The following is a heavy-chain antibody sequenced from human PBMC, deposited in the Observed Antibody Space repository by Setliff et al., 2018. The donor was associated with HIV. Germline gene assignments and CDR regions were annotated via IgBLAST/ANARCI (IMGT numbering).Heavy chain of an antibody. V-gene: IGHV2-70*11. CDR3: ARMISYSPYFDY. Sequence: PTLVNPTQTLTLTCTFSGFSLSTSGVCVSWIRQPPGKALEWLARIDWDDDKYYSTSLKTRLTISKDTSKNQVVLKMTNMDPVDTATYYCARMISYSPYFDYWGQGTLVTVSS. CDR1: GFSLSTSGVC. J-gene: IGHJ4*02. CDR2: IDWDDDK. D-gene: IGHD1-26*01.